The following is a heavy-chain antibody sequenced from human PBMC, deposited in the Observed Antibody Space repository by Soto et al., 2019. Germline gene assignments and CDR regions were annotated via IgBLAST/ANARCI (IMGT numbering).Heavy chain of an antibody. CDR1: GFTFSDYY. CDR2: ITSSGTYT. Sequence: QVRLVESGGGLVKPGGSLRLSCSLSGFTFSDYYMSWIRQAPGKGLEWISYITSSGTYTMYADSVKGRFTISRDNARNSLYLQMNNLRADDTAVYYCARDKHKLNGLDVCSQGTTVTVSS. D-gene: IGHD2-21*01. CDR3: ARDKHKLNGLDV. J-gene: IGHJ6*02. V-gene: IGHV3-11*05.